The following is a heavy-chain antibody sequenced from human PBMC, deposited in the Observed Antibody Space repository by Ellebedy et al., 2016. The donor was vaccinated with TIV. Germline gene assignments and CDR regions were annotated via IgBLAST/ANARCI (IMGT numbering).Heavy chain of an antibody. CDR3: ARAIGAADSF. Sequence: GGSLRLSXAGSGFSFSDYAMSWVRQAPGKGLEWVANIKQDGSDKYYVDSVKGRFTISRDNAKNSLFLQMNSLRAEDTAVYYCARAIGAADSFWGQGTLVTVSS. J-gene: IGHJ4*02. D-gene: IGHD6-13*01. CDR1: GFSFSDYA. CDR2: IKQDGSDK. V-gene: IGHV3-7*01.